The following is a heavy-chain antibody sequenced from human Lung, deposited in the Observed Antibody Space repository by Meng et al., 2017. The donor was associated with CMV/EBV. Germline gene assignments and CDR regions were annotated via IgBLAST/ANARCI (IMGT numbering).Heavy chain of an antibody. D-gene: IGHD3-10*01. CDR2: IKADGSEK. Sequence: GGSLRLSCAASGFTFSSHWMCWVRQAPGKGLEWVANIKADGSEKYYVDSVKGRFTVSRDNAKNSLYLQMNSLRAEDTAVYYCACNSGDCWAKGTMVTVSS. J-gene: IGHJ1*01. V-gene: IGHV3-7*01. CDR1: GFTFSSHW. CDR3: ACNSGDC.